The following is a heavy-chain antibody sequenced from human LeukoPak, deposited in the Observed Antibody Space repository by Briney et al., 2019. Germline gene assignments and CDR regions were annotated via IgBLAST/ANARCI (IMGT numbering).Heavy chain of an antibody. CDR2: IWFDGSNI. CDR3: ARDSLPMAVTGPFDH. Sequence: GGALRLSCEASGFTFNTYWMSWVRQAPGKGLEWVTSIWFDGSNIHYADSVKGRVIISRDNSKSALYLQMNSLRAEDTAIYYCARDSLPMAVTGPFDHWGQGALVTVSS. V-gene: IGHV3-33*07. CDR1: GFTFNTYW. D-gene: IGHD6-19*01. J-gene: IGHJ4*02.